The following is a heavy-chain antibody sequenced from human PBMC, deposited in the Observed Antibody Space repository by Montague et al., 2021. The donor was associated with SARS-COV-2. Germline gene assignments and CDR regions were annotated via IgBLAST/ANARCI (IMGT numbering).Heavy chain of an antibody. D-gene: IGHD4-23*01. J-gene: IGHJ4*02. CDR3: ARWDPQTLTLIGLRGKSASDY. CDR1: GGSFSGYY. V-gene: IGHV4-34*01. CDR2: INHSGTT. Sequence: SETLSLTCAVYGGSFSGYYRTWIRQSPGKGLEWIAEINHSGTTNYNFNPSLRNRVTISVDTSKSQFSLKLSSVTAADTGVYYCARWDPQTLTLIGLRGKSASDYWGQGTLVTVSS.